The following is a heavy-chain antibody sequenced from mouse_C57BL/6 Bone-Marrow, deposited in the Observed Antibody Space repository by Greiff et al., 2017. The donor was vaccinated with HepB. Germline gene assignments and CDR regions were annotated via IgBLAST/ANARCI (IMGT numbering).Heavy chain of an antibody. J-gene: IGHJ2*01. V-gene: IGHV5-4*01. Sequence: EVQLVESGGGLVKPGGSLKLSCAASGFTFSSYAMSWVRQTPEKRLEWVATISDGGSYTYYPDNVKGRFTISRDNAKNNLYLQMSHLKSEDTAMYYCARAHYGSSPDYWGQGTTLTVSS. D-gene: IGHD1-1*01. CDR3: ARAHYGSSPDY. CDR2: ISDGGSYT. CDR1: GFTFSSYA.